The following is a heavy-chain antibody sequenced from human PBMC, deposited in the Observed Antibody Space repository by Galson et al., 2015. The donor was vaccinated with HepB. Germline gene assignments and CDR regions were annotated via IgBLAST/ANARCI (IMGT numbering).Heavy chain of an antibody. V-gene: IGHV2-5*02. CDR1: GFSLTTSGVR. J-gene: IGHJ3*01. D-gene: IGHD1-1*01. CDR2: IDWDDEK. Sequence: PALVKPTQTLTLTCTFSGFSLTTSGVRVGWIRQPPGKALEWLALIDWDDEKHYNPSLRSRLTVTKDASKRQVFLTMTNMDPVDTATYYCAHCGVQLKRRAHAFDFWGQGTLVAVSS. CDR3: AHCGVQLKRRAHAFDF.